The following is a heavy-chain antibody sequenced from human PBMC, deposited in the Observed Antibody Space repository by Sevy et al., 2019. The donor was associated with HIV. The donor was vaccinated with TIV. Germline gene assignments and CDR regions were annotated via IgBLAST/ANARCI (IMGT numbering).Heavy chain of an antibody. CDR1: GFTFSSYW. D-gene: IGHD6-19*01. Sequence: GGSLRLSCAASGFTFSSYWMHWVRQAPGKGLVWVSRINSDGSSTSYADSVKGRFTISRDNAKNTLYLQMNSLRAEDTAVYYCARQNSRGSAFDIWGQRTMVTVSS. V-gene: IGHV3-74*01. J-gene: IGHJ3*02. CDR3: ARQNSRGSAFDI. CDR2: INSDGSST.